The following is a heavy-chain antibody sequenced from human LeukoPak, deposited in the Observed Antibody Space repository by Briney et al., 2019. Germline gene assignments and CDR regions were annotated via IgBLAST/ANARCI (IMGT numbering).Heavy chain of an antibody. CDR3: ARARSGYYDSSGIFDY. Sequence: PSETLSLTCTVSGGSISSSSYYWGWIRQPPGKGLEWIGYIYYSGSTNYNPSLKSRVTISVDTSKNQFSLKLSSVTAADTAVYYCARARSGYYDSSGIFDYWGQGTLVTVSS. D-gene: IGHD3-22*01. V-gene: IGHV4-61*05. CDR2: IYYSGST. CDR1: GGSISSSSYY. J-gene: IGHJ4*02.